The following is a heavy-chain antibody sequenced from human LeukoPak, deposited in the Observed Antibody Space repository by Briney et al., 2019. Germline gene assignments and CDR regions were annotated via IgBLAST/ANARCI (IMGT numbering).Heavy chain of an antibody. V-gene: IGHV1-8*01. CDR3: ARGVDTAMVRWYYYYYYMDV. CDR1: GYTFTSYD. Sequence: ASVKVSCKASGYTFTSYDINGVRQATGQGLEWMGWMNPNSGNTGYAQKFQGRVTMTRNTSISTAYMELSSLRSEDTAMYYCARGVDTAMVRWYYYYYYMDVWGKGTTVTVSS. J-gene: IGHJ6*03. D-gene: IGHD5-18*01. CDR2: MNPNSGNT.